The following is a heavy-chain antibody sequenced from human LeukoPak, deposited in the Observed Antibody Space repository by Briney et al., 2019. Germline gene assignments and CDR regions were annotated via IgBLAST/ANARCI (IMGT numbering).Heavy chain of an antibody. J-gene: IGHJ4*02. CDR2: ISSSSSYT. Sequence: PGGSLRLSCAASGFTFSDYYMSWIRQAPGKGLEWVSYISSSSSYTNYADSVKGRFTISRDNAKNSLYLQMNSLRAEDTAVYYCARESYDEVAGWPQIDYWGQGTLVTVSS. CDR1: GFTFSDYY. V-gene: IGHV3-11*06. D-gene: IGHD6-19*01. CDR3: ARESYDEVAGWPQIDY.